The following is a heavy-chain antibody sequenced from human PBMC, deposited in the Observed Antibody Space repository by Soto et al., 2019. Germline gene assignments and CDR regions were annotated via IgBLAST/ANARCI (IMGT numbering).Heavy chain of an antibody. J-gene: IGHJ4*02. CDR1: GFALSDYY. CDR3: ARRGSSGWYESFFDY. V-gene: IGHV3-11*01. Sequence: HVQLVESGGGLAEPGGSLRLSCAASGFALSDYYMTWLRQAPGKGLEWVSHISSVGGNMYYADSVKGRFTISRDNAKNSLFLQMNSLRVEDTAIYYCARRGSSGWYESFFDYWGQGILVTVSS. D-gene: IGHD6-19*01. CDR2: ISSVGGNM.